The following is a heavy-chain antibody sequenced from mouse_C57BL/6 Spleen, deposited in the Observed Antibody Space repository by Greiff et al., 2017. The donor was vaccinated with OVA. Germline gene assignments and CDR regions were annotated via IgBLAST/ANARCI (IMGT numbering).Heavy chain of an antibody. Sequence: QVQLQQPGAELVKPGASVKLSCKASGYTFNSYWMHWVKQRPGQGLEWIGMIHPNSGSTNYNEKFKSKATLTVDKSANTAYMQLSSLTSEDSAVYYCARGRDWGLDYWGQGTTLTVSS. D-gene: IGHD4-1*01. CDR1: GYTFNSYW. J-gene: IGHJ2*01. CDR3: ARGRDWGLDY. V-gene: IGHV1-64*01. CDR2: IHPNSGST.